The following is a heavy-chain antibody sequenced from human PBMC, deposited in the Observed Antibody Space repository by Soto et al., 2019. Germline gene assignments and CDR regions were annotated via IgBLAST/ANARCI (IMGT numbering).Heavy chain of an antibody. J-gene: IGHJ4*02. CDR2: ISWNSGNL. V-gene: IGHV3-9*01. CDR3: AKGASTTVFAFNDY. Sequence: EVQLVESGGGLVQPGRSLRLSCAASGFTFDDYAMHWFRQGPGKGLEWVSSISWNSGNLGYADSVKGRFAISRDNAKNSLYLQMNSLRGEDTALYYWAKGASTTVFAFNDYWGQGTLVTVSS. CDR1: GFTFDDYA. D-gene: IGHD4-17*01.